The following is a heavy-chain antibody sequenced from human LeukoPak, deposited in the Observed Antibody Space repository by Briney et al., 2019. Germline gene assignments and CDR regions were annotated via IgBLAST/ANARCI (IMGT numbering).Heavy chain of an antibody. CDR1: GFTVSSNY. D-gene: IGHD6-19*01. Sequence: GGSLTLSCAASGFTVSSNYMSWVRQAPGKGLEWVSVIYSGDSTYYADSVKGRFTISRDNSKNTLYLQMNSLRAEDTAVYYCARGYSSGKGNAFDIWGQGTMVTVSS. CDR2: IYSGDST. CDR3: ARGYSSGKGNAFDI. V-gene: IGHV3-53*01. J-gene: IGHJ3*02.